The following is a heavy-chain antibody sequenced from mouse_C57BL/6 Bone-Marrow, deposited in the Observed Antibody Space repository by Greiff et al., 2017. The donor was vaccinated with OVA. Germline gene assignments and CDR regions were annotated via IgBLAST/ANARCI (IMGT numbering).Heavy chain of an antibody. Sequence: EVQVVESGAELVRPGASVKLSCTASGFNIKDDYMHWVKQRPEQGLEWIGWIDPENGDTEYASKFQGKATITADTSSNTAYLQLSSLTSEDTAVYYGTTCDGREQGIDAMDYWGQGTSVTVSS. D-gene: IGHD1-1*01. V-gene: IGHV14-4*01. CDR2: IDPENGDT. CDR3: TTCDGREQGIDAMDY. J-gene: IGHJ4*01. CDR1: GFNIKDDY.